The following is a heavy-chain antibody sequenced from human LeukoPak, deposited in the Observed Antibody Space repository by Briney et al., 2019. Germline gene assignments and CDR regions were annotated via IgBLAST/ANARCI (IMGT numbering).Heavy chain of an antibody. CDR1: GYTFTSYG. Sequence: ASVKVSCKASGYTFTSYGITWVRQAPGQGLGWMGWISGYNGNTNYAQKLQGRVTMTTDTSTSTAYMELRSLRSDDTAVYYCATTSDILTGYFTFDYWGQGTLVTVSS. CDR3: ATTSDILTGYFTFDY. J-gene: IGHJ4*02. CDR2: ISGYNGNT. V-gene: IGHV1-18*01. D-gene: IGHD3-9*01.